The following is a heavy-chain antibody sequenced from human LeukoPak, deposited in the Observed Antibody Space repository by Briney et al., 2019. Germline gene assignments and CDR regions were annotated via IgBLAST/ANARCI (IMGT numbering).Heavy chain of an antibody. J-gene: IGHJ3*02. CDR2: INPSGGST. D-gene: IGHD3-16*01. CDR3: ARSSYDYVWGRKGGDAFDI. CDR1: GGTFSSYA. V-gene: IGHV1-46*01. Sequence: ASVKVSCKASGGTFSSYAISWVRQAPGQGLEWMGIINPSGGSTSYAQKFQGRVTMTRDMSTSTVYMELSSLRSEDTAVYYCARSSYDYVWGRKGGDAFDIWGQGTMVTVSS.